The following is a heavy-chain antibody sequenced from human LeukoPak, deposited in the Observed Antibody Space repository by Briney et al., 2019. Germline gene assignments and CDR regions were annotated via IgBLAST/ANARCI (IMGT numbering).Heavy chain of an antibody. V-gene: IGHV3-48*01. CDR1: GFTFSSYS. CDR3: ARRSPIFGVVIFDY. J-gene: IGHJ4*02. D-gene: IGHD3-3*01. Sequence: AGGSLRLSCAASGFTFSSYSMNWVRQAPGKGLEWVSYISSSSSTIYYADSVKGRFTISRDNAKNPLYLQMNSLRAEDTAVYYCARRSPIFGVVIFDYWGQGTLVTVSS. CDR2: ISSSSSTI.